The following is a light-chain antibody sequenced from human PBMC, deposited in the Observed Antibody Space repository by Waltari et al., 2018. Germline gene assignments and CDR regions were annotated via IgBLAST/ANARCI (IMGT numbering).Light chain of an antibody. CDR3: CSFGANYPWW. CDR2: DVT. Sequence: QSALTQPRSVSGSPGQSVTISCTGTRSDVGGYNYVSWYQQHPGKAPKVIIYDVTKRPSGVPDRSSGSRSGNPASLTISGLQAEDEADYYGCSFGANYPWWFGGGTKLTVL. V-gene: IGLV2-11*01. J-gene: IGLJ3*02. CDR1: RSDVGGYNY.